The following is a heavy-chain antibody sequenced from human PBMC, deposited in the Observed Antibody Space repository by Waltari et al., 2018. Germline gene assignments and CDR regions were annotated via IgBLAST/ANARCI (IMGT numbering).Heavy chain of an antibody. CDR3: ARDTDLAGXXSSYFDY. Sequence: QVQLVQSGAEVKKPXSSVKVSCKASGGTFXSYTXSWVRQAPGQGLEWMGRIIPILGIANYXQKFQGRVTITAXKSXSTAXXEXSSLRSEXXXVYYXARDTDLAGXXSSYFDYXGQGTLVTVXS. J-gene: IGHJ4*02. CDR2: IIPILGIA. V-gene: IGHV1-69*08. CDR1: GGTFXSYT. D-gene: IGHD6-6*01.